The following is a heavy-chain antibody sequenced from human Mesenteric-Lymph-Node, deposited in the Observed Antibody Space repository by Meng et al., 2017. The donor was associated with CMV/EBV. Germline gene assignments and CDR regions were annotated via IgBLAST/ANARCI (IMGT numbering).Heavy chain of an antibody. CDR1: GFTFSSYE. J-gene: IGHJ1*01. D-gene: IGHD1-26*01. V-gene: IGHV3-48*03. CDR2: ITSSGNTM. CDR3: ARGSPYYAGNYYGTFQH. Sequence: GGSLRLSCAASGFTFSSYEMNWVRQAPGKGLEWVSYITSSGNTMYYADSVQGRFTISRDNAKNSLYLQMDSLRAEDTAVYYCARGSPYYAGNYYGTFQHWGQGTLVTVSS.